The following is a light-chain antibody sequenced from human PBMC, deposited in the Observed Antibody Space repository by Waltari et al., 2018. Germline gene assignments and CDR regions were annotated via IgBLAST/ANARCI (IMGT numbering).Light chain of an antibody. V-gene: IGLV2-14*01. J-gene: IGLJ1*01. CDR2: EVS. CDR3: SSYTTSSAPGV. Sequence: QSALTQPASVSGSPGQSITISCSGTDSDVGAYEFVTWYQQHPGKPPPLIIYEVSNRPSGISNRFSASTSGNTASLTISGLQAEDEADYYCSSYTTSSAPGVFGTGTRVTVL. CDR1: DSDVGAYEF.